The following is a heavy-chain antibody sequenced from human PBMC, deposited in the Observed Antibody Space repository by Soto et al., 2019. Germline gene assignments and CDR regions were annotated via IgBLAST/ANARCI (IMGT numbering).Heavy chain of an antibody. CDR1: GFTFSSYG. D-gene: IGHD3-10*01. J-gene: IGHJ4*02. V-gene: IGHV3-30*18. CDR2: ISYDGSNK. CDR3: AKDRGYYGSGSYYYFDY. Sequence: QVQLVESGGGVVQPGRSLRLSCAASGFTFSSYGMHWVRQAPGKGLEWVAVISYDGSNKYYADSVKGRFTISRDNSKNTLYLQMNSLRAEDTAVYYCAKDRGYYGSGSYYYFDYWGQGTLVTVSS.